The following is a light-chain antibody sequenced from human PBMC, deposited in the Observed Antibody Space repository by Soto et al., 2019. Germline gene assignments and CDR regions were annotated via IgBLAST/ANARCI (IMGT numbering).Light chain of an antibody. Sequence: QSALTQPASVSGSPGQSITISCTGTSSTVGGFNVVSWYQQHPGKAPKLMIYEVSKRPSGVPDRFSGSKSGNTASLTVSGLQAEDEADYYCSSYAGSNNYVFGTGTKLTVL. CDR2: EVS. CDR1: SSTVGGFNV. V-gene: IGLV2-8*01. CDR3: SSYAGSNNYV. J-gene: IGLJ1*01.